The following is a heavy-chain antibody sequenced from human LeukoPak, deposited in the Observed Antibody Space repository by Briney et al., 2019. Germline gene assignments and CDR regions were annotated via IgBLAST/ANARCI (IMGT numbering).Heavy chain of an antibody. Sequence: GGSLRLSCAASGFTVSSNSMSWVRQAPGKGLEWVSVINSGGGTYYTDSVKGRFTISRDNSKNTLYLQMNSLRAEDTAVYYCARVGRPYCGGDCYDFDYWGQGTLVTVSS. D-gene: IGHD2-21*02. CDR3: ARVGRPYCGGDCYDFDY. J-gene: IGHJ4*02. CDR1: GFTVSSNS. CDR2: INSGGGT. V-gene: IGHV3-53*01.